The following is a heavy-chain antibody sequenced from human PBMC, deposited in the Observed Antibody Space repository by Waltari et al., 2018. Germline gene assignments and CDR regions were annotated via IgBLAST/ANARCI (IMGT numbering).Heavy chain of an antibody. CDR2: IYYSGST. CDR1: GGSISSSSYY. V-gene: IGHV4-39*01. J-gene: IGHJ4*02. CDR3: ARRASSPYYYGSGSYSYYFDY. D-gene: IGHD3-10*01. Sequence: QLQLQESGPGLVKPSETLSLTCTVSGGSISSSSYYWGWIRQPPGKGLEWIGSIYYSGSTYYNPSLKSRVTISVDTSKNQFSRKLSSVTAADTAVYYCARRASSPYYYGSGSYSYYFDYWGQGTLVTVSS.